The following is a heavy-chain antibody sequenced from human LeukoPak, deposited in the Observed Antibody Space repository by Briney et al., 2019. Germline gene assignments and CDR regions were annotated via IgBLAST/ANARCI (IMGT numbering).Heavy chain of an antibody. J-gene: IGHJ4*02. V-gene: IGHV4-39*07. CDR2: IYYSGST. D-gene: IGHD2-15*01. Sequence: SETLSLTCTVSGGSISSSSYYWGWIRQPPGKGLEWIGSIYYSGSTYYNPSLKSRVTISVDTSKNQFSLKLSSVTAADTAVYYCARVVYCSGGSCLNFDYWGQGTLVTVSS. CDR3: ARVVYCSGGSCLNFDY. CDR1: GGSISSSSYY.